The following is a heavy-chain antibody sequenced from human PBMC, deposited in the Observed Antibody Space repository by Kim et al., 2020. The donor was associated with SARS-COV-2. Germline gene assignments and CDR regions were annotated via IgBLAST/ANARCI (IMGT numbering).Heavy chain of an antibody. D-gene: IGHD6-19*01. J-gene: IGHJ4*02. V-gene: IGHV3-33*03. Sequence: YADSGEGRFTLSRDKSKNRLYLQMNSLRAEDTDVYYCAKEGQQWLVTLDYWGQGSLVTVSS. CDR3: AKEGQQWLVTLDY.